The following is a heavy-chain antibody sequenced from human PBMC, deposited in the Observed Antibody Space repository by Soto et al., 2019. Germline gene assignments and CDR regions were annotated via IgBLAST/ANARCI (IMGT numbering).Heavy chain of an antibody. V-gene: IGHV1-69*01. CDR3: ARSSPYIGVREPPGNQDDYGMDV. D-gene: IGHD2-2*01. J-gene: IGHJ6*02. Sequence: QVQLVQSGAEVQKPGSSVKVFCKASGGTFSNYTISWVRQAPGQGLEWMGGIIPVFGTTDYEQKFQGRVTITADGSTSTAYMKLSSLRSADTAVYYCARSSPYIGVREPPGNQDDYGMDVWGPGTTVTVSS. CDR2: IIPVFGTT. CDR1: GGTFSNYT.